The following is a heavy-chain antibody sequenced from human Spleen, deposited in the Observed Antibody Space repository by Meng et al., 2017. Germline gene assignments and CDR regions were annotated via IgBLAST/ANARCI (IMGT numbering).Heavy chain of an antibody. D-gene: IGHD2-2*01. J-gene: IGHJ4*02. CDR1: GGIFSNYV. CDR2: INAVFGTT. CDR3: ARKAGNCISTTCYSLDY. Sequence: PVKVSCKALGGIFSNYVIGWVRQAPGQGLEWMGGINAVFGTTNYAQKFQGRVTITTDESTSTVYMELTRLTSEDTAVYFCARKAGNCISTTCYSLDYWGQGTLVTVSS. V-gene: IGHV1-69*05.